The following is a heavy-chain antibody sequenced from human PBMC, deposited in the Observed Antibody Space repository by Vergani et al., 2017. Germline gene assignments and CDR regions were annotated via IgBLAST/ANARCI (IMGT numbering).Heavy chain of an antibody. CDR2: MNPNSGNT. CDR3: PRAVHRFLYYYYYMDV. J-gene: IGHJ6*03. Sequence: QVQLVQSGAEVKKPGASVKVSCKASGYSFTSYDINWVRRATGQGLEWMGWMNPNSGNTGYEQKFQGRVTMTRNTSISTAYMELSSLRSEDTAVYYCPRAVHRFLYYYYYMDVWGKGTTVTVSS. D-gene: IGHD3-10*01. CDR1: GYSFTSYD. V-gene: IGHV1-8*01.